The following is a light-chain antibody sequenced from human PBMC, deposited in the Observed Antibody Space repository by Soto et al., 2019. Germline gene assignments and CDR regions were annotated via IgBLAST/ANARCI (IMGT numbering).Light chain of an antibody. CDR2: DAS. CDR1: QSSSSW. Sequence: DVPMTQSPSTLSASVGDSITITRRASQSSSSWSAWYQQKPGKAPKLLIYDASSLESGAPSRSSGSGSGTEFTLTISSLQHDDFATYHSQQYNSYSQYTFGQGTKVEIK. CDR3: QQYNSYSQYT. J-gene: IGKJ2*01. V-gene: IGKV1-5*01.